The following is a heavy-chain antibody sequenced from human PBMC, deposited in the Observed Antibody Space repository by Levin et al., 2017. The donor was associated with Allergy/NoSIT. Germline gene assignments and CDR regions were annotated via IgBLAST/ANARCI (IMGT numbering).Heavy chain of an antibody. V-gene: IGHV3-23*01. CDR3: AKALRLWFRELWGDAFDS. CDR1: GFTFSSYA. CDR2: ISGSGGST. D-gene: IGHD3-10*01. Sequence: GESLKISCAASGFTFSSYAMSWVRQAPGKGLEWVSAISGSGGSTYYADSVKGRFTISRDNSKNTLYLQMNSLRAEDTAVYYCAKALRLWFRELWGDAFDSWGQGTMVTVSS. J-gene: IGHJ3*02.